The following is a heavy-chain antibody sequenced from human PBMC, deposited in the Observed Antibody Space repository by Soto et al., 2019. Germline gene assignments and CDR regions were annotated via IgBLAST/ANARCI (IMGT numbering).Heavy chain of an antibody. Sequence: QVQLVESGGGVVQPGRSLRLSCAASGFRFSNYGMHWVRQAPGKGLEWLAVIVADGTGLHYADSVRGRFTISRDNSKNTLYLQLNRLGADDPAIYFCASDDDLPENGLDHWGQGTLVTVSS. D-gene: IGHD1-1*01. CDR2: IVADGTGL. J-gene: IGHJ4*02. V-gene: IGHV3-33*01. CDR1: GFRFSNYG. CDR3: ASDDDLPENGLDH.